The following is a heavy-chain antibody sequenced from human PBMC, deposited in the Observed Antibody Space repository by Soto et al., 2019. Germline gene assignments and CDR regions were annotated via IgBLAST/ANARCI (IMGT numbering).Heavy chain of an antibody. CDR3: VLGSAQYFQH. CDR1: GGTFSSYA. J-gene: IGHJ1*01. CDR2: ISAYNGNT. V-gene: IGHV1-18*01. Sequence: ASVKVSCKASGGTFSSYAISWVRQAPGQGLEWMGWISAYNGNTNYAQKLQGRVTITADKSTSTAYMELSSLRSEDTAVYYCVLGSAQYFQHWGQGTLVTVSS. D-gene: IGHD3-10*01.